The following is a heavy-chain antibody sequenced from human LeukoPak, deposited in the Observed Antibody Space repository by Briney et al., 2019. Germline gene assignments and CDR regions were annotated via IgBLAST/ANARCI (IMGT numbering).Heavy chain of an antibody. J-gene: IGHJ4*02. D-gene: IGHD2-15*01. CDR2: ISSSTTI. Sequence: GGSLRLSCAASGFTFSDYYMNWVRQAPGKGLEWVSFISSSTTIYYADSVKGRFTISRDNAKNSLYLQMNSLRAEDTAVYYCARYFHGYCSGGSCFYDYWGQGTLVTVSS. CDR1: GFTFSDYY. V-gene: IGHV3-69-1*02. CDR3: ARYFHGYCSGGSCFYDY.